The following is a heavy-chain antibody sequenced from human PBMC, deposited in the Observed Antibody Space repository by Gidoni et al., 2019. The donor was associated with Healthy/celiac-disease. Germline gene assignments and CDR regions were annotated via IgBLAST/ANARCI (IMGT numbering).Heavy chain of an antibody. J-gene: IGHJ4*02. D-gene: IGHD1-26*01. V-gene: IGHV3-30-3*01. CDR3: ARDPSQSGSGSLYYFDY. CDR1: GFTFSSYA. CDR2: ISYDGSNK. Sequence: QVQLVESGGGVVQPGRSLRLSCAASGFTFSSYAMHWVRQAPGKGLEWVAVISYDGSNKYYADSVKGRFTISRDNSKNTLYLQMNSLRAEDTAVYYCARDPSQSGSGSLYYFDYWGQGTLVTVSS.